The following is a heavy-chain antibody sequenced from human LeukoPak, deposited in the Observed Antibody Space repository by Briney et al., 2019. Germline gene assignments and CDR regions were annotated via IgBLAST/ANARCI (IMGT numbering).Heavy chain of an antibody. CDR3: AKGGIIVAGHGTGFDY. CDR2: MSDSGGAT. V-gene: IGHV3-23*01. J-gene: IGHJ4*02. CDR1: GFIFSSYA. D-gene: IGHD6-19*01. Sequence: GGSLRLSWAAAGFIFSSYAMNWVRQAPGKGLGWGSAMSDSGGATYYSDSVKGRFTISRDNSTNTVYLLMNSLRAEDTALYYCAKGGIIVAGHGTGFDYWGQGPVVPVSS.